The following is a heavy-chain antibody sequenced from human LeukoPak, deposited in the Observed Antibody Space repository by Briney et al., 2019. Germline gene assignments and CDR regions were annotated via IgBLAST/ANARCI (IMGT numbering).Heavy chain of an antibody. Sequence: PSETLSLTCTVSGGSISSSSYYWGWIRQPPGKGLEWIGSIYYSGSTYYNPSLKSRVTISVDTSKNQFSLKLSSVTAADTAVYYCARCYGGTGFLDYWGQGTLVTVSS. CDR1: GGSISSSSYY. CDR3: ARCYGGTGFLDY. CDR2: IYYSGST. J-gene: IGHJ4*02. D-gene: IGHD3-10*01. V-gene: IGHV4-39*07.